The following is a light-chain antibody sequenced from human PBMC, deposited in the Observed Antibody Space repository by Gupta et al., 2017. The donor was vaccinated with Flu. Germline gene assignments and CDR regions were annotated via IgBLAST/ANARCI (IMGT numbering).Light chain of an antibody. J-gene: IGKJ2*03. Sequence: EIVMTQSPATLSVSPGESVTLSCRASQSISTNLGWYQQRPGQAPRLLIYGPSTRAAGVPARFSGSGSGTEFTLTISSLQSEDFAVYYCQQYYQRPPYSFGQGTKLEIK. CDR1: QSISTN. V-gene: IGKV3-15*01. CDR3: QQYYQRPPYS. CDR2: GPS.